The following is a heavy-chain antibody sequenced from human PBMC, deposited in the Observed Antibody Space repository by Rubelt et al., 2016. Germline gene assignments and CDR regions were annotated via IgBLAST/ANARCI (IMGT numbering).Heavy chain of an antibody. D-gene: IGHD4-11*01. CDR3: ARGSNYDAVMDV. Sequence: YDGSNKYYADSVKGRFTISRDNSKNTLYLQMNSLRAEDTAVYYCARGSNYDAVMDVWGQGTTVTVSS. J-gene: IGHJ6*02. CDR2: YDGSNK. V-gene: IGHV3-30*01.